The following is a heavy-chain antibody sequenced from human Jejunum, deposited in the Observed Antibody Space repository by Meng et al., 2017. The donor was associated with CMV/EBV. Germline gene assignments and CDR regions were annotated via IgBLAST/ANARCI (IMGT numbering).Heavy chain of an antibody. D-gene: IGHD1-26*01. CDR3: ARVEVGITSGDY. J-gene: IGHJ4*02. V-gene: IGHV1-18*01. CDR2: ISAYNGNT. CDR1: GYTFTNYG. Sequence: QAQLVQAGGEVKEAGASLKVSCKASGYTFTNYGITWVRQDPGQGLEWMGWISAYNGNTNYAQTLQGRVTMTTDTSTSTAYMELRSLRSDDTAVYYCARVEVGITSGDYWGQGTLVTVSS.